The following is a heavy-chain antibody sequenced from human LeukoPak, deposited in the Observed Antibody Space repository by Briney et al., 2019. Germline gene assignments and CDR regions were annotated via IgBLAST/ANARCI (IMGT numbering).Heavy chain of an antibody. V-gene: IGHV3-74*01. CDR1: GFTFSSYW. D-gene: IGHD6-13*01. J-gene: IGHJ4*02. CDR3: AKEQGIAAAGTFDY. Sequence: PGGSLRLSCAASGFTFSSYWMHWVRQAPGKGLVWVSRINSDGSSTSYADSVKGRFTISRDNAKNTLYLQMNSLRAEDTAVYYCAKEQGIAAAGTFDYWGQGTLVTVSS. CDR2: INSDGSST.